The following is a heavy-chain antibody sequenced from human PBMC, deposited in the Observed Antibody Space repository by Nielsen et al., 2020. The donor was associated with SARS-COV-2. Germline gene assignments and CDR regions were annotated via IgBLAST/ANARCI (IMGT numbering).Heavy chain of an antibody. CDR1: GFTLRSYG. Sequence: GESLKISCAASGFTLRSYGMHWVRQAPGKGPEWVAVNSYDGSQKYYADSVKGRFAISRDNSKNTLYLQMNSLRAEDTAVYYCAKHYDSSCSTGYFQHWGQDTLVTVSS. J-gene: IGHJ1*01. D-gene: IGHD3-22*01. V-gene: IGHV3-30*18. CDR2: NSYDGSQK. CDR3: AKHYDSSCSTGYFQH.